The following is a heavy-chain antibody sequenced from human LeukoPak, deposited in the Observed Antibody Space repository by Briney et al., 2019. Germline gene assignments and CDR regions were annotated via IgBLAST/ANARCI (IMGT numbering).Heavy chain of an antibody. V-gene: IGHV4-39*07. CDR1: GGSISSIRHY. CDR3: ARQRLRFLEWLSAGFDY. Sequence: SETLSLTCSVSGGSISSIRHYRGWIRPPPGKGLEWIGTFYYNGNTYYNPSLKSRVTISVDTSKNQYSLKLNSVTAADTAVYYCARQRLRFLEWLSAGFDYWGQGTLVTVSS. J-gene: IGHJ4*02. CDR2: FYYNGNT. D-gene: IGHD3-3*01.